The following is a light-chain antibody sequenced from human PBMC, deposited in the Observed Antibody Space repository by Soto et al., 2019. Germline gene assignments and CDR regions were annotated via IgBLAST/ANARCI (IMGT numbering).Light chain of an antibody. CDR2: NNN. CDR3: ASWDDDLYTPI. J-gene: IGLJ2*01. Sequence: QSVVTQEPSVSGTPGQRVTISCSGSSSNIESNWVYWYQQLPGTAPKLLIYNNNQRPSGVPDRFSGSKSGTSASLAITGLRSDDEADYDCASWDDDLYTPIIGGGTKLTVL. CDR1: SSNIESNW. V-gene: IGLV1-47*02.